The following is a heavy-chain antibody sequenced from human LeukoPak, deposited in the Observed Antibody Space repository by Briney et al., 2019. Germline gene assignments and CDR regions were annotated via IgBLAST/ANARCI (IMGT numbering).Heavy chain of an antibody. V-gene: IGHV3-30-3*01. Sequence: GGSLRLSCSASGFTFSTYAMHWVRHAPGKGLEWVAFISYDASNKYYADSVKGRFTISRDNSKNTLYLQMNSLRAEDTAMYYCARGGLYIDYWGQGTLVTVSS. J-gene: IGHJ4*02. CDR3: ARGGLYIDY. CDR1: GFTFSTYA. D-gene: IGHD3-10*01. CDR2: ISYDASNK.